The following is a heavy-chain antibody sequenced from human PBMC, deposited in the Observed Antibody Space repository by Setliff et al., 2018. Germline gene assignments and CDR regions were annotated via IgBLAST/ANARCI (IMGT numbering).Heavy chain of an antibody. V-gene: IGHV4-39*07. CDR2: IDYSGST. Sequence: SETLSLTCTVSGGSISSSSYYWGWIRQPPGKGLEWIGTIDYSGSTYYNPSLKSRVTISVDTSKNQFSLKLSSVTAADTAVYYCARVTPDYYYYYGMDVWGQGTTVTVSS. CDR1: GGSISSSSYY. CDR3: ARVTPDYYYYYGMDV. J-gene: IGHJ6*02.